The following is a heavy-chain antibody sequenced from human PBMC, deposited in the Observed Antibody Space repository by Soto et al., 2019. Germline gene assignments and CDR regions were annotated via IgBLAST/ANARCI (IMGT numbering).Heavy chain of an antibody. Sequence: QVQLVQSGAEVKKPGSSVKVSCKASGGTFSSFAISWVRQAPGQGLEWMGGIIPIFGTANYAQKFQGRVTITADKSTSTAYMELSSLRSEDTAVYYCARDLRRSRNPGRGMDVWGQGTTVTVSS. CDR1: GGTFSSFA. V-gene: IGHV1-69*06. CDR2: IIPIFGTA. D-gene: IGHD3-10*01. J-gene: IGHJ6*02. CDR3: ARDLRRSRNPGRGMDV.